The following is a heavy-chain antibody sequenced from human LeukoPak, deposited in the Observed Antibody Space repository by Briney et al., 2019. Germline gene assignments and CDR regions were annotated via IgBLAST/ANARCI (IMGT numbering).Heavy chain of an antibody. J-gene: IGHJ3*02. CDR2: IIPIFGTA. CDR1: GGTFSSYA. Sequence: ASVKVSCKASGGTFSSYAISWVRQAPGQGLEWMGGIIPIFGTANYAQKFQGRVTITADESTSTAYMELSSLRSEDTAVYYCARGETSRVVITAAFDIWGQGAMVTVSS. D-gene: IGHD3-22*01. V-gene: IGHV1-69*13. CDR3: ARGETSRVVITAAFDI.